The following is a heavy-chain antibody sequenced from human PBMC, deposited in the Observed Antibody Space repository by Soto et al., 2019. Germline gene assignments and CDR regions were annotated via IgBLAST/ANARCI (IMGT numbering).Heavy chain of an antibody. V-gene: IGHV3-23*01. D-gene: IGHD3-10*01. Sequence: GGALRVSCAASGFTFSSYAMSWVRQAPGKGLEWVSAISGSGGSTYYADSVKGRFTISRDNSKNTLYLQMNSLRAEDTAVYYCANLWFGELPFDYWGQGTLVTVSS. J-gene: IGHJ4*02. CDR3: ANLWFGELPFDY. CDR2: ISGSGGST. CDR1: GFTFSSYA.